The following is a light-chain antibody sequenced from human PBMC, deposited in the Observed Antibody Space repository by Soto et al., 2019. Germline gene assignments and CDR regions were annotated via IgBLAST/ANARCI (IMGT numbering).Light chain of an antibody. Sequence: AIQLTQSPSSLSASVGDSVTITCRATQDISNTLAWYQLKPGRGPTLLIFDASTLESGVPSRFTGSGSGTHFTLTISSLQPEDFATYICQQCKGYPITFGQGTRVEV. CDR2: DAS. V-gene: IGKV1-13*02. CDR1: QDISNT. CDR3: QQCKGYPIT. J-gene: IGKJ5*01.